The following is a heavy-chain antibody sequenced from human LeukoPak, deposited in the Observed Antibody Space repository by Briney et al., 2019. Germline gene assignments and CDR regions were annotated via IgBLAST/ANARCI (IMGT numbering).Heavy chain of an antibody. J-gene: IGHJ4*02. Sequence: SQTLSLTGTVSGGSISSGSYYWSWIRQPAGKGLEWIGRIYTSGGTDYNPSLKSRVTMSIDTSKNQFSLKVNSVTAADTAVYYCTRGDNFWGQGTLVTVSS. CDR2: IYTSGGT. CDR1: GGSISSGSYY. D-gene: IGHD3-16*01. V-gene: IGHV4-61*02. CDR3: TRGDNF.